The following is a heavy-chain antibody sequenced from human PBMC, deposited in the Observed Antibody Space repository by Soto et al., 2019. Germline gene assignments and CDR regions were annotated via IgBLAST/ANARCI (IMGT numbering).Heavy chain of an antibody. CDR3: TTVSGGEGYCSSTSCYRVPHQPY. Sequence: GGSLRLSCAASGFTFSNAWMSWVRQAPGKGLEWVGRIKSKTDGGTTDYAAPVKGRFTISRDDSKNTLYLQMNSLKTEDTAVYYCTTVSGGEGYCSSTSCYRVPHQPYWGQGTLVTVSS. CDR2: IKSKTDGGTT. CDR1: GFTFSNAW. V-gene: IGHV3-15*01. J-gene: IGHJ4*02. D-gene: IGHD2-2*01.